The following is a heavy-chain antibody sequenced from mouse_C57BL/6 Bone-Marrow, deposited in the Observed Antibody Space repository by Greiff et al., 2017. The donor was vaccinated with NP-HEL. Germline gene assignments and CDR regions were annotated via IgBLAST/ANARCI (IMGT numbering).Heavy chain of an antibody. J-gene: IGHJ1*03. CDR2: IDPEDGDT. V-gene: IGHV14-1*01. CDR3: TTNWNWYFDV. D-gene: IGHD4-1*01. Sequence: VQLQQSGAELVRPGASVKLSCTASGFNIKDYYMHWVKQRPEQGLEWIGRIDPEDGDTEYAPKFQGKATLTADTSSNPAYLQLSSLTSEDTAVYYCTTNWNWYFDVWGTGTTVTVSS. CDR1: GFNIKDYY.